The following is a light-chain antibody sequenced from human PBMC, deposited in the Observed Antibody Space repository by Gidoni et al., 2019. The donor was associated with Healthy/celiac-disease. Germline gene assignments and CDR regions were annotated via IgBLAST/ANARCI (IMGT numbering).Light chain of an antibody. J-gene: IGKJ2*01. CDR3: MQALQTPYT. Sequence: DIVMTQSPLSLPVTPGEPASITCRSSQSLLHSNGYNYLDWYLQKPGQSPHLLIYVGSNRASGVHDRFSGRGSGTDFTLKISRVEAEDVGVYYCMQALQTPYTFGQGTKLEIK. CDR1: QSLLHSNGYNY. CDR2: VGS. V-gene: IGKV2-28*01.